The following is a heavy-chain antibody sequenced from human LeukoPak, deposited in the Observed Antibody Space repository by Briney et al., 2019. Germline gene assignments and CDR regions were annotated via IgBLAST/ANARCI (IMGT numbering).Heavy chain of an antibody. V-gene: IGHV3-23*01. Sequence: GGSLRLSCEASGFTFNTCAMSWVRQAPGKGLEWVSAISESGSGTYYADSVKGRFTISRDNARNSLYLQMTRLRAEDTALYYCATHYSGSMALDRWGQGTRVTVSS. J-gene: IGHJ1*01. CDR1: GFTFNTCA. CDR3: ATHYSGSMALDR. CDR2: ISESGSGT. D-gene: IGHD5-12*01.